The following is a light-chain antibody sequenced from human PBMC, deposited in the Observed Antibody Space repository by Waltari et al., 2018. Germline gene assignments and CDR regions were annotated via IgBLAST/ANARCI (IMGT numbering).Light chain of an antibody. CDR2: DAS. V-gene: IGKV3-15*01. J-gene: IGKJ1*01. CDR1: QSVSSN. CDR3: QQYNNWPPWT. Sequence: EIVMTQSPATLSVSPGERATLSCRASQSVSSNLAWYQQKPGQAPRPLIYDASTRATSIPARFSGSGSGTEFTLTISSLQSEDFAVYYCQQYNNWPPWTFGQGTKVEIK.